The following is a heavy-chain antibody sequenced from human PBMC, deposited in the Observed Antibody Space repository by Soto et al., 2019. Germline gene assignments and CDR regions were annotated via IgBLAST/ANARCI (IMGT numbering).Heavy chain of an antibody. J-gene: IGHJ3*01. V-gene: IGHV3-23*01. Sequence: EVQLLESGGGLVQPGGSLRLSCAASEFTFSSYAMNWVRQAPGKGLEWVSSISGSGDSTNYADSVKGRFSISRDNFRNTLYLQMDSLRVEDPAVYYCAKSTIVAAGTGPFDLWGQGTMVTVSS. CDR2: ISGSGDST. D-gene: IGHD6-19*01. CDR1: EFTFSSYA. CDR3: AKSTIVAAGTGPFDL.